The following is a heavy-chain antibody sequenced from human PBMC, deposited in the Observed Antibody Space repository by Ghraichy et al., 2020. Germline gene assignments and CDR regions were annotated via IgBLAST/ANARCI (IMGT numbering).Heavy chain of an antibody. V-gene: IGHV3-11*03. Sequence: SLNISCEVSGFTFSDYYMSWIRQAPGKGLEWVSYISQDSSYTNYADSVKGRFTISRDNTKKSLFLQMNSLRAEDTAIYYCARYCGEHWGQGTMVTVSS. CDR3: ARYCGEH. D-gene: IGHD2-21*01. CDR1: GFTFSDYY. J-gene: IGHJ3*01. CDR2: ISQDSSYT.